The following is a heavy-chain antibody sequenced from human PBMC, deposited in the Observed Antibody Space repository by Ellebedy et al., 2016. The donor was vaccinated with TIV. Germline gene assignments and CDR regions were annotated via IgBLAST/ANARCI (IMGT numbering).Heavy chain of an antibody. CDR2: IIPIFGTA. J-gene: IGHJ4*02. Sequence: SVKVSCXASGYTFTGYYMHWVRQAPGQGLEWMGGIIPIFGTANYAQKFQGRVTITADESTSTAYMELSSLRSEDTAVYYCARISSWYRGYFDYWGQGTLVTVSS. D-gene: IGHD6-13*01. CDR3: ARISSWYRGYFDY. V-gene: IGHV1-69*13. CDR1: GYTFTGYY.